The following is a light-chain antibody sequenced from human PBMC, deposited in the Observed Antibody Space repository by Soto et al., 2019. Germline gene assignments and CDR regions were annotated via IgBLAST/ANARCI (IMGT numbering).Light chain of an antibody. CDR3: SSYTSISTYV. CDR2: EVS. J-gene: IGLJ1*01. Sequence: QSVLTQPASVSGSPGQSITISCTGTSSDVGSRNLVSWYQQHPGKAPKLLIYEVSNRPSGVSNRFSGSKSGNTASLTISGVQPEDEADYYCSSYTSISTYVFGTGTKVTVL. CDR1: SSDVGSRNL. V-gene: IGLV2-14*02.